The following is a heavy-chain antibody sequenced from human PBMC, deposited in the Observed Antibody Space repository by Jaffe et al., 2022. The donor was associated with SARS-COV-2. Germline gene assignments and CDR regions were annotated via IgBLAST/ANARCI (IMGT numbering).Heavy chain of an antibody. J-gene: IGHJ6*02. CDR2: MNPNSGNT. V-gene: IGHV1-8*01. D-gene: IGHD3-3*01. Sequence: QVQLVQSGAEVKKPGASVKVSCKASGYTFTSYDINWVRQATGQGLEWMGWMNPNSGNTGYAQKFQGRVTMTRNTSISTAYMELSSLRSEDTAVYYCARAGFWSGYLDPGDYYGMDVWGQGTTVTVSS. CDR3: ARAGFWSGYLDPGDYYGMDV. CDR1: GYTFTSYD.